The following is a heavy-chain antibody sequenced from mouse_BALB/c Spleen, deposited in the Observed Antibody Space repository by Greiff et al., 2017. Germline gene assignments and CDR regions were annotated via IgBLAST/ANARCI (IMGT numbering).Heavy chain of an antibody. CDR1: GYTFTSYW. Sequence: QVHVKQSGAELAKPGASVTMSCKASGYTFTSYWMHWVKQRPGQGLEWIGSINPSTGYTEYNQKFKDKATLTADKSSSTAYMQLSSLTSEDSAVYYCARSLLRRDYAMDYWGQGTSVTVSS. D-gene: IGHD1-2*01. J-gene: IGHJ4*01. CDR3: ARSLLRRDYAMDY. CDR2: INPSTGYT. V-gene: IGHV1-7*01.